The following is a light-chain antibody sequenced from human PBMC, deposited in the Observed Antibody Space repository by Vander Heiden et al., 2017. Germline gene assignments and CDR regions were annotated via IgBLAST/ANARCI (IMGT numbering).Light chain of an antibody. CDR2: AKT. CDR3: QSYDSSLSVTVV. Sequence: SVLTPPPSVSGAPGQRVTISCTGSSSNIGAGYDVHWYQHLPGTAPNLLIYAKTNRPSGVPDRCSGSTSGTSASLAITGLQAEDEADYYCQSYDSSLSVTVVFGGGTKLTVL. J-gene: IGLJ2*01. CDR1: SSNIGAGYD. V-gene: IGLV1-40*01.